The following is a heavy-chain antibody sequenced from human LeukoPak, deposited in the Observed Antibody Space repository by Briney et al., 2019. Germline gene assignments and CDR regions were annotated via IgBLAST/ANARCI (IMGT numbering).Heavy chain of an antibody. CDR3: ARDTSRYNWNYFPDY. Sequence: ASVKVSCKASGYTFTGYYMHWVRQAPGQGLEWMGWINPNSGGTNYAQEFQGRVTMTRDTSISTAYMELSRLRSDDTAVYYCARDTSRYNWNYFPDYWGQGTLVTVSS. D-gene: IGHD1-7*01. J-gene: IGHJ4*02. CDR2: INPNSGGT. V-gene: IGHV1-2*02. CDR1: GYTFTGYY.